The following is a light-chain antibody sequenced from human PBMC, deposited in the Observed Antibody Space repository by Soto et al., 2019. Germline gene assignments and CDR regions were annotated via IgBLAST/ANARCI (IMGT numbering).Light chain of an antibody. CDR1: QSISTW. V-gene: IGKV1-5*03. CDR3: QQYNSYWT. J-gene: IGKJ1*01. CDR2: KAS. Sequence: DIQMTQSPPTLSASLGDRVTITCRASQSISTWLAWYQQKPGKAPKLLIYKASSLESGVPSRFSGSGSGTEFTLTISSLQPDDFGTYYCQQYNSYWTFGQGTKVEIK.